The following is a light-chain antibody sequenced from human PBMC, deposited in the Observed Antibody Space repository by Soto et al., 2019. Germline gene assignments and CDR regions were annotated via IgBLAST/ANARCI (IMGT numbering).Light chain of an antibody. Sequence: DIQMTQSPSTLSASVGDAVTITCRASQSIDRFLAWYQQEPGEAPKLLIYDASTLETVVPSRFSGSGSGTEFTLTISSLQPDDFASYYCQQYNNFTWTFGQGTKVEIK. CDR2: DAS. J-gene: IGKJ1*01. CDR1: QSIDRF. CDR3: QQYNNFTWT. V-gene: IGKV1-5*01.